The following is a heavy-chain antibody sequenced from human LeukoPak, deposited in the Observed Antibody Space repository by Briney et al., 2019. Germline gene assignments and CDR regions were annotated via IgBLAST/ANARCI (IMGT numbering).Heavy chain of an antibody. CDR2: IIPIFGTA. CDR1: GGTFSSYA. D-gene: IGHD6-19*01. CDR3: ARGVGSGWYVGYFDY. Sequence: SVKVSCKASGGTFSSYAISWVRQAPGQGLEWMGGIIPIFGTANYAQKFQGRVTITADESTSTAYMELSSLRSEDTAVYYCARGVGSGWYVGYFDYWGQGTLVTVSS. V-gene: IGHV1-69*13. J-gene: IGHJ4*02.